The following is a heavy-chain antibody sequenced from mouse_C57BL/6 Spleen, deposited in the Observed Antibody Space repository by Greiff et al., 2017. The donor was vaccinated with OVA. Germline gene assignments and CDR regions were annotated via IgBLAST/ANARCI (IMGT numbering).Heavy chain of an antibody. CDR2: IYPGDGDT. CDR3: ASDGVDGGYYDAMDY. J-gene: IGHJ4*01. V-gene: IGHV1-82*01. CDR1: GYAFSSSW. D-gene: IGHD2-2*01. Sequence: VKLQESGPELVKPGASVKISCKASGYAFSSSWMNWVKQRPGKGLEWIGRIYPGDGDTNYNGKFKGKATLTADKSSSTAYMQLGSLTSEDSAVDVCASDGVDGGYYDAMDYWGQGTSVTVSA.